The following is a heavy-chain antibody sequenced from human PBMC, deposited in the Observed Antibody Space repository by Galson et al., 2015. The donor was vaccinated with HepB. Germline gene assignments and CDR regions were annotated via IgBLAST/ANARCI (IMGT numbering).Heavy chain of an antibody. CDR1: GFTFSSYS. J-gene: IGHJ3*02. D-gene: IGHD1-26*01. Sequence: SLRLSCAASGFTFSSYSMNWVRQAPGKGLEWVSYISSSSSTIYYADSVKGRFTISRDNAKNSLYLQMNSLRDEDTAVYYCARDYIYLWELRADAFDIWGQGTMVTVSS. CDR2: ISSSSSTI. CDR3: ARDYIYLWELRADAFDI. V-gene: IGHV3-48*02.